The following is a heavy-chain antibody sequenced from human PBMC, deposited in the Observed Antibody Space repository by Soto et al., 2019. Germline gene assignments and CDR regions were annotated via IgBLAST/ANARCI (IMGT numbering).Heavy chain of an antibody. CDR3: AKDFWGCSSTSCPYYYSLDV. D-gene: IGHD2-2*01. J-gene: IGHJ6*02. V-gene: IGHV3-23*01. CDR2: ISGSGGKS. Sequence: GGSLRLSCAASGFTFNTYAMSWVRQAPGKGLEWVSAISGSGGKSYYADSVKGRFTISRDNSRNTLYLQMNSPRAEGTAVYYCAKDFWGCSSTSCPYYYSLDVWGPGTTVTVSS. CDR1: GFTFNTYA.